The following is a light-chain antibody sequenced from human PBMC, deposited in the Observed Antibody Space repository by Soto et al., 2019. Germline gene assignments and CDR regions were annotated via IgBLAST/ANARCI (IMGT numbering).Light chain of an antibody. CDR2: DAS. Sequence: DIQMTQSPSTLSASVGDRVTITCRASQTIGSWLAWYQQKPGKAPELLIYDASTLEGGVPSRFSGSGSGTEFSLTITSLEPDDFATFYCQQYNSYPWTFGQGTKVDVK. V-gene: IGKV1-5*01. J-gene: IGKJ1*01. CDR1: QTIGSW. CDR3: QQYNSYPWT.